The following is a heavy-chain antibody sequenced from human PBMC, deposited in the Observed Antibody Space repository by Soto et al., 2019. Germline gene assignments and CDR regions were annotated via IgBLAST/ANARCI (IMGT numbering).Heavy chain of an antibody. D-gene: IGHD2-8*01. CDR1: GFTFSKYW. Sequence: EVQLVESGGGLVQPGKALRLSCAASGFTFSKYWIHWVRQAPGKGPVWVSYISSDGTTTDYADSVKGRFTISRDNAKNTLYLQMDSLRAEDTAVYYCAIHDCTNDVCLEAAVTVGGALEYWGQGAQGTVAS. CDR2: ISSDGTTT. J-gene: IGHJ4*02. CDR3: AIHDCTNDVCLEAAVTVGGALEY. V-gene: IGHV3-74*01.